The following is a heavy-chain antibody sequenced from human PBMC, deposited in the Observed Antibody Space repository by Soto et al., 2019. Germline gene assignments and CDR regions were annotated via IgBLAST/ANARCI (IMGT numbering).Heavy chain of an antibody. J-gene: IGHJ6*02. Sequence: PGGSLRLSCAASGFTFSSYWMHWVRQAPGKGLVWVSRINSDGSSTSYADSVKGRFTISRDNAKNTLYLQMNSLRAEDTAVDYCARDSSSSSYYYYYGMDVWGQGTTVTVSS. V-gene: IGHV3-74*01. CDR3: ARDSSSSSYYYYYGMDV. CDR2: INSDGSST. D-gene: IGHD6-6*01. CDR1: GFTFSSYW.